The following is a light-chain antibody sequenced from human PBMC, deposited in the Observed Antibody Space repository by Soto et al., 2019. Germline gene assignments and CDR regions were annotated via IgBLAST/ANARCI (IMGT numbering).Light chain of an antibody. CDR3: SSYTNNSPLGV. V-gene: IGLV2-14*01. CDR2: DVS. CDR1: SSDIGDYNS. Sequence: QSALTQPASVSGSPGQSITISCTGTSSDIGDYNSVSWYQQPPGTAPKLMIYDVSNRPSGVSNRFSASKSGNTASLTISGLQAEDGADYYCSSYTNNSPLGVFGGGTKLTVL. J-gene: IGLJ2*01.